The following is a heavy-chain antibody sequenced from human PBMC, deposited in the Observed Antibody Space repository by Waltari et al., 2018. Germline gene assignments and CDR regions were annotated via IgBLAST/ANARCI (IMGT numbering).Heavy chain of an antibody. CDR2: INPDGSAK. J-gene: IGHJ6*02. V-gene: IGHV3-7*01. CDR3: SESLNV. CDR1: VFTFGHFW. Sequence: EVQMVESGGGLVQPGGSLRLSCAASVFTFGHFWMDWVRQAPGKGLEWVANINPDGSAKNYVDSVKGRFTIFRDNTKNSLYLQMNSLRAEDTAIYYCSESLNVWGPGTTVTVSS.